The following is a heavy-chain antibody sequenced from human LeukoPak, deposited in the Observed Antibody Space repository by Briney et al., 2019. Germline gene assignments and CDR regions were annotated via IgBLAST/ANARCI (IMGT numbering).Heavy chain of an antibody. CDR1: GYTFTTYA. CDR2: INTNTGNP. J-gene: IGHJ4*02. V-gene: IGHV7-4-1*01. CDR3: ARDSRGYPD. D-gene: IGHD3-22*01. Sequence: SVKVSCKASGYTFTTYALNWVRQAPGQGLEWMGWINTNTGNPTYAQGFTGRFVFSLDTSVNTTYLQISNLKAEDTAVYYCARDSRGYPDWGQGTLVTVSS.